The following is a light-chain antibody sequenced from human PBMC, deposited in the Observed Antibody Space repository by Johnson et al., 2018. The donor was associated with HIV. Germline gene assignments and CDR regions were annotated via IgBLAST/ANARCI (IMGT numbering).Light chain of an antibody. CDR1: SSNIGPFY. V-gene: IGLV1-51*01. CDR2: DNN. J-gene: IGLJ1*01. Sequence: QSVLTQPPSVSAAPGQQVTISCSGSSSNIGPFYVSWYQQLPGAAPKLLIYDNNKRPSGIPDRFSGSKSGTSATLGITGLQTGDEADYYCGTWDSSLSAYVFGTGTQVTVL. CDR3: GTWDSSLSAYV.